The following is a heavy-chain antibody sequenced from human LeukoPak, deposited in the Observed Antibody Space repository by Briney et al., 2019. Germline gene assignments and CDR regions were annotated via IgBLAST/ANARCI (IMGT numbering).Heavy chain of an antibody. CDR1: GGSISNSSSY. CDR3: ARRGYYDSRGWFDP. D-gene: IGHD3-22*01. CDR2: IYYSGST. Sequence: SETLSLTCTVSGGSISNSSSYWGWIRQPPGKGLEWIGSIYYSGSTYYNPSLKSRVTISVDTSKNQFSLKLSSVTAADTAVYYCARRGYYDSRGWFDPWGQGTLVTVSS. V-gene: IGHV4-39*01. J-gene: IGHJ5*02.